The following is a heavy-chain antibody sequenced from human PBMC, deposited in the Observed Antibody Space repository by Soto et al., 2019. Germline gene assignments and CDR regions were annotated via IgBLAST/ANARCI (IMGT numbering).Heavy chain of an antibody. CDR2: ISAYNGNT. CDR3: ARDLESYYGSGSSNDAFDI. J-gene: IGHJ3*02. Sequence: ASVKVACKASGYTFTSYGISWVRQAPGQGLEWMGWISAYNGNTNYAQELQGRVTMTTDTSTSTAYMELRSLRSDDTAVYYCARDLESYYGSGSSNDAFDIWGQGTMVTV. CDR1: GYTFTSYG. V-gene: IGHV1-18*01. D-gene: IGHD3-10*01.